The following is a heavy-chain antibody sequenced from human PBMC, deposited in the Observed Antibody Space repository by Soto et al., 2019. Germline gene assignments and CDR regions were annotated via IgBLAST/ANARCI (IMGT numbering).Heavy chain of an antibody. Sequence: QVQLVESGGGVVQPGRSLTLSCAVSGFTFTSMHWVRQAPGKGLEWVAIISYDGNNKYYLDSVKGRFTISRDNSKNTLYLQMYSLREEDTAVYYCTKDGVAGYGMDVWGQGTTVTVSS. CDR2: ISYDGNNK. J-gene: IGHJ6*02. D-gene: IGHD6-19*01. CDR3: TKDGVAGYGMDV. CDR1: GFTFTS. V-gene: IGHV3-30*18.